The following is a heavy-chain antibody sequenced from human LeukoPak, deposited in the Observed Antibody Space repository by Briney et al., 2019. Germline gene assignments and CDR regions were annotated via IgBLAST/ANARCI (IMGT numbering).Heavy chain of an antibody. J-gene: IGHJ3*02. Sequence: GGSLRLSCAASGFTFSSYAMSWVHQAPGKGLEWVSAISGSGGSTYYADSVKGRFTISRDNSKNTLYLQMNSLRAEDTAVYYCAKGTMVRGVINGNDAFDIWGQGTMVTVSS. CDR3: AKGTMVRGVINGNDAFDI. CDR2: ISGSGGST. V-gene: IGHV3-23*01. D-gene: IGHD3-10*01. CDR1: GFTFSSYA.